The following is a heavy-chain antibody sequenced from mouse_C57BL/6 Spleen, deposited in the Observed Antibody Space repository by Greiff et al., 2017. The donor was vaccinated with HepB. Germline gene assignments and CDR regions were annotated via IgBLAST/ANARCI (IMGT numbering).Heavy chain of an antibody. D-gene: IGHD2-4*01. J-gene: IGHJ3*01. V-gene: IGHV5-6*01. Sequence: EVQVVESGGDLVKPGGSLKLSCAASGFTFSSYGMSWVRQTPDKRLEWVATISSGGSYTYYPDSVKGRFTISRDNAKNTLYLQMSSLKSEDTAMYYCARQGGHDYDESWFAYWGQGTLVTVSA. CDR3: ARQGGHDYDESWFAY. CDR2: ISSGGSYT. CDR1: GFTFSSYG.